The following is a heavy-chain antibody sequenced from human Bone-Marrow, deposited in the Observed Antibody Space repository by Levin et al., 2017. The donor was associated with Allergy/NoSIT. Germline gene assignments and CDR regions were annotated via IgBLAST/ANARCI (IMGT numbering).Heavy chain of an antibody. CDR1: GFTFSSYW. CDR2: IKSDGSST. CDR3: VKDDYASI. J-gene: IGHJ3*02. V-gene: IGHV3-74*01. Sequence: SCAASGFTFSSYWMHWVRQAPGKGLVWVSRIKSDGSSTSYADSVKGRFTISRDNAKNTLYLQMNSLREEDTALYYCVKDDYASIWGQGTMVTVSS. D-gene: IGHD4-17*01.